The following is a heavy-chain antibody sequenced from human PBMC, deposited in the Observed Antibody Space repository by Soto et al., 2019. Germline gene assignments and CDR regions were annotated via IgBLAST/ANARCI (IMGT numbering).Heavy chain of an antibody. J-gene: IGHJ4*01. CDR2: VSSDGNTK. CDR3: AKEIAVAGDFDY. V-gene: IGHV3-30*18. CDR1: GFSFSSYG. Sequence: QVRLVESWGGVVQPGRSLRLSCVASGFSFSSYGIHWVRQAPGKGLEWVAVVSSDGNTKYYADSVKGRFTISRDNSRNTLYLQMDSLRPADTAVYYCAKEIAVAGDFDYWGHGTLVTVSS. D-gene: IGHD6-19*01.